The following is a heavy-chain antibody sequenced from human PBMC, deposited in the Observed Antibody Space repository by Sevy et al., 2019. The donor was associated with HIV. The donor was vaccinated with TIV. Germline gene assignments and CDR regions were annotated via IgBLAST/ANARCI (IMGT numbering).Heavy chain of an antibody. CDR2: IISKFGTT. J-gene: IGHJ3*02. Sequence: ASVKVSCKASGGSFSNFPVSWVRQAPGQGLEWMGMIISKFGTTAYAQKFQGRVTITADESTTTAYMELTSLRSDDTAVYYCAREIPDDVSGYYSVDAFDIWGQGTKVTVSS. D-gene: IGHD3-22*01. CDR1: GGSFSNFP. CDR3: AREIPDDVSGYYSVDAFDI. V-gene: IGHV1-69*13.